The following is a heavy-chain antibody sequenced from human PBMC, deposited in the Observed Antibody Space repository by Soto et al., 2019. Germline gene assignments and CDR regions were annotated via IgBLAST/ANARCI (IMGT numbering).Heavy chain of an antibody. J-gene: IGHJ6*03. CDR1: GYTFTSYY. CDR2: INPSGGST. CDR3: ARDEKYCGGDCYPFTYYYYYYMDV. D-gene: IGHD2-21*01. Sequence: ASVKVSCKASGYTFTSYYMHWVRQAPGQGLEWMGIINPSGGSTSYAQKFQGRVTMTRDTSTSTVYVELSSLRSEDTAVYYCARDEKYCGGDCYPFTYYYYYYMDVWGKGTTVTVS. V-gene: IGHV1-46*03.